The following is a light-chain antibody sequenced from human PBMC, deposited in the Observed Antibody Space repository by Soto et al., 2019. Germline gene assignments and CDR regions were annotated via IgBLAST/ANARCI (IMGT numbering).Light chain of an antibody. CDR2: EVS. V-gene: IGLV2-14*01. Sequence: QSVLTQPASVSGSPGQSITISCTGTSSDVGGFNYVSWYQQHPGNAPKVIIYEVSNRPSGVSNRFSGSKSGNAASLTISGLQAEDEADYYCSSYTSTSTLVLFGGGTKLTVL. J-gene: IGLJ2*01. CDR1: SSDVGGFNY. CDR3: SSYTSTSTLVL.